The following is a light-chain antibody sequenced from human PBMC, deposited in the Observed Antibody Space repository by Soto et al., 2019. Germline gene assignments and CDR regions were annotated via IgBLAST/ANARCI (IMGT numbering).Light chain of an antibody. CDR2: RAS. CDR1: QSISNW. Sequence: DIQMIQSPSTLSASVGEKVTITCRASQSISNWLAWYQQKPGKAPKLLMYRASNLESGVSSRFSGSGSGTEFTLTISSLQPDDIATYYCQQYNYYPLTFGGGTKVEIK. J-gene: IGKJ4*01. CDR3: QQYNYYPLT. V-gene: IGKV1-5*03.